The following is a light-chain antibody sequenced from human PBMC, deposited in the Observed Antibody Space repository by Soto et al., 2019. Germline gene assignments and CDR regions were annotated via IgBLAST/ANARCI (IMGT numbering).Light chain of an antibody. CDR3: CSYTTSNTRQIV. V-gene: IGLV2-14*01. J-gene: IGLJ1*01. CDR1: SSDVGGYNY. CDR2: DVS. Sequence: QSVLTQPASVSGCPGQSITIPCTGTSSDVGGYNYVSWYQQHPGKAPKFMIYDVSNRPSGVSNRFSGSKSGNTASLTISGLQAEDEADYYCCSYTTSNTRQIVFGTGTKVTVL.